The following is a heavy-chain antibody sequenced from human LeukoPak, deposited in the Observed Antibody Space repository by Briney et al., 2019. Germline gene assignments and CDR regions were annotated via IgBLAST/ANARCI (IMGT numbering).Heavy chain of an antibody. CDR2: ISGSGGST. D-gene: IGHD6-19*01. Sequence: GGSLRLSCAASGFTFSSYAMSWVRQAPGKGLEWVSAISGSGGSTYYADSVKGRFTISRDNSKNTLYLQMNSLRAKDTAVYYCGRVAGSYYFDYWGQGTLVTVSS. CDR1: GFTFSSYA. CDR3: GRVAGSYYFDY. V-gene: IGHV3-23*01. J-gene: IGHJ4*02.